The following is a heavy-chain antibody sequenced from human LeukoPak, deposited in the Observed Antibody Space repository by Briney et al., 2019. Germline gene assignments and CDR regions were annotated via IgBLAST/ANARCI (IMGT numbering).Heavy chain of an antibody. CDR3: ARSGTADFDY. CDR2: FYLGDSDT. D-gene: IGHD2-21*02. CDR1: GYTFTSYW. V-gene: IGHV5-51*01. J-gene: IGHJ4*02. Sequence: GESLKISCKGSGYTFTSYWIGWVRRIPGKGLEWMGIFYLGDSDTRYSPSFQGQVTISVDKSISTAYLQWSTLKASDTAMYYCARSGTADFDYWGQGTLVTVSS.